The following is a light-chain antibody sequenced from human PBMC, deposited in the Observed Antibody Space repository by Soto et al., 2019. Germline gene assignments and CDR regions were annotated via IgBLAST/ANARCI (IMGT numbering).Light chain of an antibody. CDR1: SSNIGGNT. J-gene: IGLJ2*01. CDR3: AAWDDSLNGLL. V-gene: IGLV1-44*01. Sequence: QSVLTHPPSASGTPGQRVTISCSGSSSNIGGNTVNWYQQLPGTAPKLLIYSNNQRPSGVPDRFSGSKSGTSASVAISGLQSEDEADYYCAAWDDSLNGLLFGGGTKLTVL. CDR2: SNN.